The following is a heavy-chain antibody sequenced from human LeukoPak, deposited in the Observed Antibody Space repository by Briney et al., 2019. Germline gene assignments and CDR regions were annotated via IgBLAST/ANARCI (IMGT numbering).Heavy chain of an antibody. CDR3: ARDGIQLPDTLDY. J-gene: IGHJ4*02. Sequence: PGGSLRLSCAASGFTFSSYSMTWVRQAPGKGLQWVSTISSSGDNGDNTYYADSVKGRFTVSRDNSKDTVYLQMNSLRAEDTAVYYCARDGIQLPDTLDYWGLGTLVTVSS. D-gene: IGHD1-1*01. CDR1: GFTFSSYS. CDR2: ISSSGDNGDNT. V-gene: IGHV3-23*01.